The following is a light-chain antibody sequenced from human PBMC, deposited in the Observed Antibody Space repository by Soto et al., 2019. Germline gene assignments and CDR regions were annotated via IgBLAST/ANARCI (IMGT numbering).Light chain of an antibody. CDR2: GAS. J-gene: IGKJ1*01. CDR3: QQYGSSPQT. V-gene: IGKV3-20*01. CDR1: QSVSSSY. Sequence: EIVLTQSPGTLSLSPGERATLSCRASQSVSSSYLAWYQQKPGQAPRLLIYGASSRATGIPDRFSGSGSGTEFTLTISRLEPEDFAVYYCQQYGSSPQTFGLWTKVEIK.